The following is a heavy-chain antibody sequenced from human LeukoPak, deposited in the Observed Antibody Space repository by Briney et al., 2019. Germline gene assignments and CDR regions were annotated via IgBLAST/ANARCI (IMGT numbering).Heavy chain of an antibody. V-gene: IGHV3-23*01. CDR2: ISGSSGNT. J-gene: IGHJ5*02. CDR1: GFTFSSYA. CDR3: AKDGGSSSWYWDP. Sequence: PGGSLRLSCAASGFTFSSYAMSWVRQAPGKGLEWVSGISGSSGNTYSADSVKGRFTISRDTSKDTLYLEMNSLRAEDTAVYYCAKDGGSSSWYWDPWGQGTLVTVSS. D-gene: IGHD6-13*01.